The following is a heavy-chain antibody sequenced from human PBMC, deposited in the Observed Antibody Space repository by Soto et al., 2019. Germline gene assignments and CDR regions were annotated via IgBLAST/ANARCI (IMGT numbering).Heavy chain of an antibody. CDR2: IYSDGST. V-gene: IGHV3-53*02. J-gene: IGHJ6*02. D-gene: IGHD4-4*01. CDR1: GLTVRTNY. CDR3: ARDRDSPTGTHINTMDV. Sequence: EVQLVESGGGLIQPGGSLRLSCAPSGLTVRTNYLSWVRRAPGKGLEWLSIIYSDGSTYYSDSVRGRFTISRDTSKNTLYLQINSLRAEDTAVYYCARDRDSPTGTHINTMDVWGQGTTVTVTS.